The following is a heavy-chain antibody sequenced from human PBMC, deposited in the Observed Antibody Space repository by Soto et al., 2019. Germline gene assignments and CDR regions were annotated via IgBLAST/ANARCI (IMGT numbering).Heavy chain of an antibody. CDR1: GFTFSSYA. J-gene: IGHJ1*01. Sequence: EVQLLESGGGLVQPGGSLRLSCAASGFTFSSYAMSWVRQAPGKGLEWVSGISGSGDSTYYADSVKGRFTITRDNSKNTLYLQMNSLRAEDTAVYYGAKGVPGIAVAGTGYFQHWGQGTLVTVSS. V-gene: IGHV3-23*01. CDR2: ISGSGDST. D-gene: IGHD6-19*01. CDR3: AKGVPGIAVAGTGYFQH.